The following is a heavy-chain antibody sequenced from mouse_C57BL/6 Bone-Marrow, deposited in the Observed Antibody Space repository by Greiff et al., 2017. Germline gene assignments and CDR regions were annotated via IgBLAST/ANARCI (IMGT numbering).Heavy chain of an antibody. Sequence: VQLQQPGAELVRPGSSVKLSCKASGYTFTSYWIEWVKQRPGHGLEWIGEILPGSGSTNYNEKFKGKATFTADTSSNTAYMQLSSLTTEDSAIYYCARVSYYYGSSPDYWGQGTTLTVSS. V-gene: IGHV1-9*01. CDR1: GYTFTSYW. CDR3: ARVSYYYGSSPDY. J-gene: IGHJ2*01. CDR2: ILPGSGST. D-gene: IGHD1-1*01.